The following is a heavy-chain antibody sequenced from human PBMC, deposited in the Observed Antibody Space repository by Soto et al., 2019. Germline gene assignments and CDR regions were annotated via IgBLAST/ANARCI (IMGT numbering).Heavy chain of an antibody. CDR3: AKGTGSGY. D-gene: IGHD3-10*01. J-gene: IGHJ4*02. Sequence: QVQLVESGGGVVQPGRSLRLSCAASGFTFSSYGMHWVRQAPGKGLEWVAVISYDGSNKYYADSVKGRFTISRDNSKNTLYLQMNSLRAEDPGVYYCAKGTGSGYWGQGTLVTVSS. CDR1: GFTFSSYG. CDR2: ISYDGSNK. V-gene: IGHV3-30*18.